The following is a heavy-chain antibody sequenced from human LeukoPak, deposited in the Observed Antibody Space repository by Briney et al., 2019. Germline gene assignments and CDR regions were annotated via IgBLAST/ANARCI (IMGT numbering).Heavy chain of an antibody. Sequence: ASVKVSCKASGGTFSSYAISWVRQAPGQGLEWMGGIIPIFGTANYAQKFQGRVTITRNTSISTAYMELSSLRSEDTAVYYCARGDCSSTSCPLGVWGKGTTVTVSS. CDR2: IIPIFGTA. D-gene: IGHD2-2*01. J-gene: IGHJ6*04. CDR1: GGTFSSYA. CDR3: ARGDCSSTSCPLGV. V-gene: IGHV1-69*05.